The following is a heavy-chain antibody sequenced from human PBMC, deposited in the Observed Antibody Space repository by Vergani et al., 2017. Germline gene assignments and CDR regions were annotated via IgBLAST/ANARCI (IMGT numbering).Heavy chain of an antibody. CDR1: GFTFNHYA. CDR3: ARANPRNSGVDYLYCCRAMDV. V-gene: IGHV3-23*01. J-gene: IGHJ6*02. D-gene: IGHD5-12*01. Sequence: EVQLLESGGDLVQPGGSLRLSCAASGFTFNHYAMNWVRQAPGKGLEWVSGISGSGGSTYYAGSVKGRFTISRDSSKNTLYLQMNSLSSGDTAVYYCARANPRNSGVDYLYCCRAMDVWGQGTTVTVSS. CDR2: ISGSGGST.